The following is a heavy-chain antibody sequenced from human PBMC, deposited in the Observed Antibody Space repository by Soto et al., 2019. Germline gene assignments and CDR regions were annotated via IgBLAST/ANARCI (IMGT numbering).Heavy chain of an antibody. V-gene: IGHV1-46*01. CDR1: GYTFTAYF. J-gene: IGHJ4*02. CDR3: ARANSAPDY. D-gene: IGHD6-13*01. CDR2: INPSGGSP. Sequence: QVQLVQSGAEVKKPGASVKVSCKASGYTFTAYFLIGWRQAPGQGLEWMGIINPSGGSPSYAQRFQGRITMTGDTSMSTVFLDLSSLRYEDTAVYYCARANSAPDYWGQGTLVTVSS.